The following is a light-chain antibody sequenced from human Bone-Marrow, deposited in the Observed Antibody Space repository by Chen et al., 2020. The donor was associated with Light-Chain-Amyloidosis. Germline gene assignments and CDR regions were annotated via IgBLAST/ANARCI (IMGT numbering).Light chain of an antibody. J-gene: IGLJ2*01. CDR3: QSADRSGTYEVI. Sequence: YELTQPHSVPVSPGQTARITCSGDDLPRKYAYWYQQKPGQAPVLVIQRDTERPSGISERFSGSSSGTTATLTISGVQAEDEADYHCQSADRSGTYEVIFGGGTKLTVL. V-gene: IGLV3-25*03. CDR1: DLPRKY. CDR2: RDT.